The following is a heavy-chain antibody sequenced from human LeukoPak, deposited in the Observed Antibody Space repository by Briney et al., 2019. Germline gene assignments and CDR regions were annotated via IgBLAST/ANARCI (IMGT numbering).Heavy chain of an antibody. CDR1: GGSISSGSYY. D-gene: IGHD1-26*01. CDR3: ARDIHIVGPILYYYYMDV. J-gene: IGHJ6*03. V-gene: IGHV4-61*02. Sequence: SETLSLTCTVSGGSISSGSYYWSWIRQPAGKGLEWIGRIYTSGSTNYNPALKSRVTISVDTSKNQFSLKLSSVTAADTAVYYCARDIHIVGPILYYYYMDVWGKGTTVTVSS. CDR2: IYTSGST.